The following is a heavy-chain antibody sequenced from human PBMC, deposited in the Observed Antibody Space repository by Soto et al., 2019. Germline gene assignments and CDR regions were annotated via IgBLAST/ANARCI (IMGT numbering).Heavy chain of an antibody. J-gene: IGHJ3*02. CDR2: IYYSGKT. Sequence: SETLSLTCTVSGVSISSGGYYWSWIRQLPGKGLEFIGYIYYSGKTYYNPSLRSRLNISIDTSKSQFSLQLSSVTAADTAVYYCARDRPNYDILTGYYLLHAFDIWGQGTMVTVSS. V-gene: IGHV4-31*03. D-gene: IGHD3-9*01. CDR3: ARDRPNYDILTGYYLLHAFDI. CDR1: GVSISSGGYY.